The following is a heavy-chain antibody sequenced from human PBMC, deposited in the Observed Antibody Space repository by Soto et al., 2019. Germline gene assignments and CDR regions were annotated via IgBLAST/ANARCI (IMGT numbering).Heavy chain of an antibody. V-gene: IGHV2-5*02. D-gene: IGHD3-22*01. CDR1: GFSLSTSGVG. CDR2: IYWDDDK. Sequence: GSGPTLVNPTQTLTLTCTFSGFSLSTSGVGVGWIRQPPGKALEWLALIYWDDDKRYSPSLKTRLTITKDTSKNQVVLTMTNMDPVDTATYYCVRDRSGYYGIDNWGQAARVTVSS. J-gene: IGHJ4*02. CDR3: VRDRSGYYGIDN.